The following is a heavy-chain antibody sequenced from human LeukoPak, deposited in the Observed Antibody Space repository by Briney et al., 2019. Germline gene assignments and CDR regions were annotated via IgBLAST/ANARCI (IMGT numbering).Heavy chain of an antibody. V-gene: IGHV1-18*04. Sequence: ASVKVSCKASGYTFTGYYMHRVRQAPGQGLEWMGWINPNSGNTNYAQKLQGRVTMTTDTSTSTAYMELRSLRSDDTAVYYCARVVTGIAVAGTGWFDPWGQGTLVTVSS. CDR3: ARVVTGIAVAGTGWFDP. CDR1: GYTFTGYY. CDR2: INPNSGNT. D-gene: IGHD6-19*01. J-gene: IGHJ5*02.